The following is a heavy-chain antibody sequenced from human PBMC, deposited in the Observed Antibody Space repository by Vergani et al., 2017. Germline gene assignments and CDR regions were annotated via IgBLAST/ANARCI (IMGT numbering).Heavy chain of an antibody. J-gene: IGHJ5*02. V-gene: IGHV3-33*01. CDR3: ARDLRLLYNRFDP. D-gene: IGHD1-14*01. CDR1: GFTFNQYG. Sequence: QVQLVESGGGVVQPGRSLRLSCAASGFTFNQYGMHWVRQAPGKGLEWVAVTWYDGNNKQYADSVKGRFTISRDNSKSTMYLQMNSLRDEDTGVYYCARDLRLLYNRFDPWGQEPWSPSPQ. CDR2: TWYDGNNK.